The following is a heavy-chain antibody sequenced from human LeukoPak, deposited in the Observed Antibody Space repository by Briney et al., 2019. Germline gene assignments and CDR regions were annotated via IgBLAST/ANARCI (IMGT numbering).Heavy chain of an antibody. Sequence: GGSLRLSCTSSGFIFSSHWMNWVRQAPGKGPEWVANIKYDGSEQYYVDSVKGRFSISRDNTKNLLYLQMNSLRVEDTAVYYCASSRGGGITIFGTPRPAFDPWGQGTLVTVSS. J-gene: IGHJ5*02. CDR1: GFIFSSHW. CDR3: ASSRGGGITIFGTPRPAFDP. V-gene: IGHV3-7*03. D-gene: IGHD3-3*01. CDR2: IKYDGSEQ.